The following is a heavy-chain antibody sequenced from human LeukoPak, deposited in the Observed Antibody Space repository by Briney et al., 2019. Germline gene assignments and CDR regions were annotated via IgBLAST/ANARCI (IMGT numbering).Heavy chain of an antibody. D-gene: IGHD6-6*01. CDR1: GFTFSTYA. CDR3: AKILADSSSGY. CDR2: ISGSGRST. V-gene: IGHV3-23*01. Sequence: PGGSLRLSCATSGFTFSTYAMTRVRQAPGKGLEWVSSISGSGRSTYYADSVKGRFTVSRDNSGNTLFLQMNSLRVEETAVYYCAKILADSSSGYWGQGTLVTVSS. J-gene: IGHJ4*02.